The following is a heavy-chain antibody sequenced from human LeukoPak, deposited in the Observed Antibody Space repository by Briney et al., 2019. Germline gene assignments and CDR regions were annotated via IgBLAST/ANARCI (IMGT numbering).Heavy chain of an antibody. V-gene: IGHV3-48*03. D-gene: IGHD4-23*01. J-gene: IGHJ4*02. CDR3: ARDSYYGGTQDY. CDR2: ISTSGGTI. CDR1: GFLFSSYE. Sequence: PGGSLRLSCAASGFLFSSYEMNWVRQAPGKGLEWVSYISTSGGTIYYADSVKGRFTISRDNAKNSLYLQMNSVRAEDTAVYYCARDSYYGGTQDYWGQGTLVTVSS.